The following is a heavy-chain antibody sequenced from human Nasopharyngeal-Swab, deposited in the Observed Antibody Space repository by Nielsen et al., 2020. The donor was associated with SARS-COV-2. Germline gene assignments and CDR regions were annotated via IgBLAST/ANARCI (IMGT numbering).Heavy chain of an antibody. D-gene: IGHD3/OR15-3a*01. CDR3: ARDLGRSLYGMDV. Sequence: GGSLRLSRAASGFTFSSYAMHWVRQAPGKGLEWVAVISYDGSNKYYADSVKGRFTISRDNSKNTLYLQMNSLRAEDTAVYYCARDLGRSLYGMDVWGQGTTVTVSS. V-gene: IGHV3-30-3*01. J-gene: IGHJ6*02. CDR1: GFTFSSYA. CDR2: ISYDGSNK.